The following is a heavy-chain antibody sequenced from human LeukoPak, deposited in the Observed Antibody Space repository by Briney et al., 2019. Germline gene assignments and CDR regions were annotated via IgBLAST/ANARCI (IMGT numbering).Heavy chain of an antibody. CDR2: IYYSGST. V-gene: IGHV4-31*03. D-gene: IGHD6-13*01. Sequence: SQTLSLTCTVSGGSISSGGYYWSWIRQHPGKGLEWIGYIYYSGSTYYNPSLKSRVTISVDTSKNQFSLKLSSVTAADTAVYYCARVVVGIAAAVDWGQGTLVTVSS. J-gene: IGHJ4*02. CDR3: ARVVVGIAAAVD. CDR1: GGSISSGGYY.